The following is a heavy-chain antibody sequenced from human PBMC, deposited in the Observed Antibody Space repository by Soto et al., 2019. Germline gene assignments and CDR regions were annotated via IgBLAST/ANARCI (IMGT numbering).Heavy chain of an antibody. V-gene: IGHV1-69*19. J-gene: IGHJ2*01. CDR2: NLPLFNIS. CDR3: SRRGIGFGSWFFHF. D-gene: IGHD5-18*01. CDR1: GGAFSSYA. Sequence: QVQLVQSGAEVKKPGSSVKVSCKASGGAFSSYAISWVRQAPGQGLEWIGGNLPLFNISNYAQKFQGRVTNNADEPSMTGYMDLINLTPEDTAGLYFSRRGIGFGSWFFHFWGRGTLITVSS.